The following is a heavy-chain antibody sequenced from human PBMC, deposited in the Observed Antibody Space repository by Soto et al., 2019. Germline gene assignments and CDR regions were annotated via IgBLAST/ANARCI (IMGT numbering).Heavy chain of an antibody. J-gene: IGHJ5*02. V-gene: IGHV1-18*01. Sequence: QVQLVQSGAEVRKPGASVTVSCKASGYTFNRYAISWLRQAPGQGPEWVGWITGDTLEASYARKFQGRVTLTRNTSTSTVYMELRSLRDDDTAVYDCARDRPTDHWGQGTLVTVSS. CDR3: ARDRPTDH. CDR1: GYTFNRYA. CDR2: ITGDTLEA.